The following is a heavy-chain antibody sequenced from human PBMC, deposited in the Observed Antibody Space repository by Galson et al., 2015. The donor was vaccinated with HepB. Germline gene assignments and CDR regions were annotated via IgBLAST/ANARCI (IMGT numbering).Heavy chain of an antibody. CDR1: GFTFSSYS. CDR2: ISSSSSYI. V-gene: IGHV3-21*01. Sequence: SLRLSCAASGFTFSSYSMNWVRQAPGKGLEWVSSISSSSSYIYYADSVKGRLTISRDNAKNSLYLQMNSLRAEDTAVYYCARDGSSGWTDYFDYWGQGTLVTVSS. D-gene: IGHD6-19*01. CDR3: ARDGSSGWTDYFDY. J-gene: IGHJ4*02.